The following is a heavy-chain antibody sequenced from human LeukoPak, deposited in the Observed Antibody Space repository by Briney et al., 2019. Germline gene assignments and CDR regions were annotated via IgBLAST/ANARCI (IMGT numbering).Heavy chain of an antibody. CDR1: GFTFSSYA. CDR2: ISYDGSNK. V-gene: IGHV3-30*01. CDR3: ARDEYCSSTSCYLIPTGPNAFDI. D-gene: IGHD2-2*01. J-gene: IGHJ3*02. Sequence: PGRSPRLSCAASGFTFSSYAMHWVRQAPGKGLEWVAVISYDGSNKYYADSVKGRFTISRDNSKNTLYLQMNSLRAEDTAVYYCARDEYCSSTSCYLIPTGPNAFDIWGQGTMVTVSS.